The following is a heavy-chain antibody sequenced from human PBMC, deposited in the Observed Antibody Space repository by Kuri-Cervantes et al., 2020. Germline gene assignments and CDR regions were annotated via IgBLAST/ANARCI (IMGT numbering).Heavy chain of an antibody. Sequence: SETLSLTCTVSGGSISSYYWSWIRQPAGKGLEWIGRIYTSGSTNYNPSLKSRVTMSVDTSKNQFSLKLSSVTAADTAVYYCAIRREAYDSSGYYSFDWFDPWGQGTLVTVSS. J-gene: IGHJ5*02. CDR3: AIRREAYDSSGYYSFDWFDP. D-gene: IGHD3-22*01. CDR2: IYTSGST. V-gene: IGHV4-4*07. CDR1: GGSISSYY.